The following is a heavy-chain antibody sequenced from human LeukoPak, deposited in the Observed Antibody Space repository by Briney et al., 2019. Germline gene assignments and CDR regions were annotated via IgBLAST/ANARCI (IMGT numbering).Heavy chain of an antibody. D-gene: IGHD2-2*01. CDR2: ISGSGGST. CDR3: AKEGVRYCSSTSCSFDS. V-gene: IGHV3-23*01. Sequence: PGGSLRLSCAASGFTFSSYAMSWVRQAPGKGLEWVSAISGSGGSTYYADSVKGRFTISRDNSKNTLYLQMNSLRAEDTAVYYCAKEGVRYCSSTSCSFDSWGQGTLVTVSS. CDR1: GFTFSSYA. J-gene: IGHJ4*02.